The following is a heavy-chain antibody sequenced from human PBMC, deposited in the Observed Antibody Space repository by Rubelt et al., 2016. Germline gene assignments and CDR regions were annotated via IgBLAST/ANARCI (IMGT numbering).Heavy chain of an antibody. CDR3: ARVRYYDFWSGYLDY. CDR1: GGSISSGGYY. J-gene: IGHJ4*02. CDR2: IYY. D-gene: IGHD3-3*01. Sequence: QVQLQESGPGLVKPSQTLSLTCTVSGGSISSGGYYWSWIRQHPGKGLEWIGYIYYNPSLKSRVTISVDTSKNQFSLKLGSVTAADTAVYYCARVRYYDFWSGYLDYWGQGTLVTVSS. V-gene: IGHV4-31*03.